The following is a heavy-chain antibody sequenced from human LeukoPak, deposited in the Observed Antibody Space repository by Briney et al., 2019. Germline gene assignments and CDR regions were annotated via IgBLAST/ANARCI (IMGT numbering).Heavy chain of an antibody. CDR3: ARDGYQGTYYYDSGGYPDAFDI. CDR1: GGSISSYY. V-gene: IGHV4-59*01. J-gene: IGHJ3*02. D-gene: IGHD3-22*01. Sequence: SETLSLTCTVSGGSISSYYWSWIRQPPGKGLEWIGYIYYSGSTNYNPSLKSRVTISVDTSKNQFSLKLSSVTAADTAVYYCARDGYQGTYYYDSGGYPDAFDIWGQGTMVTVSS. CDR2: IYYSGST.